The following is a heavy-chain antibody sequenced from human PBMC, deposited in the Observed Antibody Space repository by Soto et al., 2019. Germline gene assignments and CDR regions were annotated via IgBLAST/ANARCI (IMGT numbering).Heavy chain of an antibody. J-gene: IGHJ6*02. V-gene: IGHV4-30-4*01. Sequence: SETLSLTCSVSGDSISSLDYFWAWIRQPPGQGLEWIGYIHYSATTYHNPSLKSRVTLSIDTTNNQFSLKVTSVTAADTAVYYCARASTSLWPLYYGVDVWGPGTTVTVSS. CDR3: ARASTSLWPLYYGVDV. CDR2: IHYSATT. D-gene: IGHD3-10*01. CDR1: GDSISSLDYF.